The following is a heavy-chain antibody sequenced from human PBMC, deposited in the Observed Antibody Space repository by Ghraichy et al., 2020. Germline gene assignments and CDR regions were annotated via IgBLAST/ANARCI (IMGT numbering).Heavy chain of an antibody. CDR2: IYYSGST. CDR1: GGSISSYY. V-gene: IGHV4-59*01. CDR3: ARMSDSSSSDFDY. Sequence: SETLSLTCTVSGGSISSYYWSWIRQPPGKGLEWIGYIYYSGSTNYNPSLKSRVTISVDTSKNQFSLKLSSVTAADTAVYYCARMSDSSSSDFDYWGQGTLVTVSS. J-gene: IGHJ4*02. D-gene: IGHD6-6*01.